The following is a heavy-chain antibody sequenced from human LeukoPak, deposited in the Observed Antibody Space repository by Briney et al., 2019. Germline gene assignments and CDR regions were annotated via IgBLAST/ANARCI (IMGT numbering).Heavy chain of an antibody. CDR3: ARAYCGGDCYFDPPYYFDY. CDR1: GGTVSNYV. Sequence: ASVKVSCKASGGTVSNYVITWVRQAPGQGLEWMGWISAYNGNTNYAQKLQGRVTMTTDTSTSTAYMELRSLRSDDTAVYYCARAYCGGDCYFDPPYYFDYWGQGTLVTVSS. V-gene: IGHV1-18*01. D-gene: IGHD2-21*02. CDR2: ISAYNGNT. J-gene: IGHJ4*02.